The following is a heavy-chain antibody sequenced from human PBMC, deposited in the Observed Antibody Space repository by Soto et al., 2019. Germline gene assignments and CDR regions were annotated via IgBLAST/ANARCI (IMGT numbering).Heavy chain of an antibody. CDR3: ARHGYSSSWYTPFYYYYMDV. J-gene: IGHJ6*03. CDR1: GYSFTSYW. CDR2: IYPGDSDT. Sequence: GESLKISCKGSGYSFTSYWIGWVREMPGKSLEWMGIIYPGDSDTRYSPSFQGQVTISADKSISTAYLQWSSLKASDTAMYYCARHGYSSSWYTPFYYYYMDVWGKGTTVTVSS. V-gene: IGHV5-51*01. D-gene: IGHD6-13*01.